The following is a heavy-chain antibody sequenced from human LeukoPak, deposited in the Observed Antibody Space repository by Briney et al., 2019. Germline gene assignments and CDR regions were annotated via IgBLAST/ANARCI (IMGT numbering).Heavy chain of an antibody. CDR2: ISYDGSNK. D-gene: IGHD3-9*01. CDR3: AREEVWGVKDFDWLQIDY. J-gene: IGHJ4*02. Sequence: GGSLRLSCAASGFTFSSYAMHWVRQAPGKGLEWVAVISYDGSNKYYADSVKGRFTISRDNSKNTLYLQMNSLRAEDTAVYYCAREEVWGVKDFDWLQIDYWGQGTLVTVSS. V-gene: IGHV3-30*04. CDR1: GFTFSSYA.